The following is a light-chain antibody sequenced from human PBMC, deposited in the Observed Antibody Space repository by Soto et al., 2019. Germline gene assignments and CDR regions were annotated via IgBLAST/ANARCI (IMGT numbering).Light chain of an antibody. V-gene: IGKV1-5*03. J-gene: IGKJ1*01. CDR1: QSVSSW. CDR2: KAS. Sequence: DIRMTQSPSTLSASVGDRVTITCRASQSVSSWLAWFQQKPGRAPKLLIHKASTLESGVPSRFSGSGSGAEFSLTISSLQPDDFATYYCQQYNSYPWTFGQGTKLDI. CDR3: QQYNSYPWT.